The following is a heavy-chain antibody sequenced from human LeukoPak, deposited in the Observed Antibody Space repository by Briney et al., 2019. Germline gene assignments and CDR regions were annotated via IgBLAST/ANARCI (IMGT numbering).Heavy chain of an antibody. V-gene: IGHV3-23*01. J-gene: IGHJ5*02. CDR3: AKGFSVRGRFDP. Sequence: GGSLRPSCAASGLTFSSNSMSWVRQPPGKGLEWVSGISVSGITVYADSVKGRLTISRDNSKNTLYLQMNNLRAEDTALYYCAKGFSVRGRFDPWGQGTLVTVSS. CDR2: ISVSGIT. D-gene: IGHD2-15*01. CDR1: GLTFSSNS.